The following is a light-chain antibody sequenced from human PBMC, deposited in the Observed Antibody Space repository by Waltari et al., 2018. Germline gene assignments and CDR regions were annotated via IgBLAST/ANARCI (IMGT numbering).Light chain of an antibody. CDR2: WAS. V-gene: IGKV4-1*01. CDR3: QQYYTTPRT. Sequence: DIVMTQSPDSLAVSLGERPTINCKSSQSVLYSSNNNNYLAWYRQKPGQPPKLLFYWASTRASGVPDRFSGSGSGTDFTLTISSLQAEDVAVYYCQQYYTTPRTFGQGTKVEI. CDR1: QSVLYSSNNNNY. J-gene: IGKJ1*01.